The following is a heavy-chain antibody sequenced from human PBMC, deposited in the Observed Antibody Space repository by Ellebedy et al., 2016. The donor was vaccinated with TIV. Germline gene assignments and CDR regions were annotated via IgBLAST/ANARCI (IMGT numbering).Heavy chain of an antibody. J-gene: IGHJ3*02. V-gene: IGHV1-2*02. CDR1: GYTFTGYY. CDR2: INPNSGGT. Sequence: ASVKVSCKASGYTFTGYYMHWVRQAPGQGLEWMGWINPNSGGTNYAQKFQGRVTMTRDTSISTAYMELSRLRSEDTAVYYCARGDRYYESSGYNAFDIWGQGTMVTVSS. D-gene: IGHD3-22*01. CDR3: ARGDRYYESSGYNAFDI.